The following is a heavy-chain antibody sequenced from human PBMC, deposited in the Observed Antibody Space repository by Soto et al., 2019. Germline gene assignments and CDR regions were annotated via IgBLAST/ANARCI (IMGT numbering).Heavy chain of an antibody. CDR1: GFTFSSYG. D-gene: IGHD2-2*01. CDR2: IWYDGSNK. Sequence: GGSLRLSCAASGFTFSSYGMHWVRQAPGKGLEWVAVIWYDGSNKYYADSVKGRFTISRDNSKNTLYLQMNSLRAEDTAVYYCARVRGDIGVVPAARILDVWGQGTLVTVSS. CDR3: ARVRGDIGVVPAARILDV. J-gene: IGHJ5*02. V-gene: IGHV3-33*08.